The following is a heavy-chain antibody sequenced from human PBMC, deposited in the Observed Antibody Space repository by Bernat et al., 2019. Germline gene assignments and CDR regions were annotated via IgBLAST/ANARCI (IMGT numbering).Heavy chain of an antibody. J-gene: IGHJ4*02. CDR3: ARDENGDYDFDY. V-gene: IGHV3-48*03. Sequence: EVQLVESGGGLVQPGGSLRLSCTASGFTFRNYEMNWVRQAPGKGLEWVSFIGTSGSDTHYADSVKGRFTISRDNAKNSLYLQMNSLTDEETAVYYCARDENGDYDFDYWGQGTLVTVSS. CDR1: GFTFRNYE. CDR2: IGTSGSDT. D-gene: IGHD4-17*01.